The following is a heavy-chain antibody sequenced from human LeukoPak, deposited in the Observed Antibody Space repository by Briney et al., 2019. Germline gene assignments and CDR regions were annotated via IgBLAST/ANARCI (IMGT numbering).Heavy chain of an antibody. CDR2: IIPIFGTA. CDR1: GGTFSSYA. J-gene: IGHJ3*01. Sequence: GSSVKVSCKASGGTFSSYAISWVRQAPGQGLEWMGGIIPIFGTANYAQKFQGRVTITTDESTSTAYMELSSLRSEDTAVYYCAVAKKIDSSGYYFGWGQGTMVTVSS. V-gene: IGHV1-69*05. D-gene: IGHD3-22*01. CDR3: AVAKKIDSSGYYFG.